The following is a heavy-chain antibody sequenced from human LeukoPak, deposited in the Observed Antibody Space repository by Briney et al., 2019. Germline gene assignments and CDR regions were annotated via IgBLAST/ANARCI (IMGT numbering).Heavy chain of an antibody. CDR2: ISSSSSYI. CDR1: GFTFSSYS. J-gene: IGHJ6*03. D-gene: IGHD2-15*01. CDR3: ARWGYCSGGSCYSGGGYYYYMDV. Sequence: KPGGSLRLSCAASGFTFSSYSMNWVRQAPGKGLEWVSSISSSSSYIYYADSVKGRFTISRDNAKNSLYLQMNSLKTEDTAVYYCARWGYCSGGSCYSGGGYYYYMDVWGKGTTVTVSS. V-gene: IGHV3-21*04.